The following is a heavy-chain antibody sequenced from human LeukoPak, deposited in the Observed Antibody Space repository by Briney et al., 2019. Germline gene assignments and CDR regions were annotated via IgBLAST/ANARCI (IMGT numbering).Heavy chain of an antibody. J-gene: IGHJ4*02. CDR1: GFPFSDYS. V-gene: IGHV3-48*04. D-gene: IGHD1-1*01. CDR3: ARDHNYAFDN. Sequence: PGGSLRLSCTASGFPFSDYSMDWVRQAPGEGLEWISYIGIDSGNTKYADSVRGRFTVSADNAKNSLFLQMNSLRVEDTAVYYCARDHNYAFDNWGQGTLVSVSS. CDR2: IGIDSGNT.